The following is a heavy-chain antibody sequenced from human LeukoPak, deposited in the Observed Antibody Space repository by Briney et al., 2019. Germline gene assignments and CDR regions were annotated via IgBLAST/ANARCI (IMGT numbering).Heavy chain of an antibody. D-gene: IGHD4-23*01. CDR1: GFTFSSYS. V-gene: IGHV3-21*01. J-gene: IGHJ3*01. CDR2: ISNDGYYT. Sequence: GGSLRLSCAASGFTFSSYSINWVRQAPGKGLEWVSSISNDGYYTHYADSLQGRFTISRDNARNSLYLQMNSLRAEDTAVYYCARAGIYGGGKSYAFDVWGQGTTVIVSS. CDR3: ARAGIYGGGKSYAFDV.